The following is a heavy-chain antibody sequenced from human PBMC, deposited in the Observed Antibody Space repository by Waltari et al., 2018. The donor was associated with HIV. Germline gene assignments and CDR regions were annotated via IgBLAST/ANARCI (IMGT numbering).Heavy chain of an antibody. CDR3: ARLSYHAFDL. J-gene: IGHJ3*01. Sequence: EVQLVESGGDLVQPGGSLRLSCAASGFGFSSFWMSWVRQAPGKGLEWVASMKHDGSEKYYVDSVKGRFTISRDNAKNSLFLQMDSLRAEDTALYYCARLSYHAFDLWGQGTMVTVSS. CDR2: MKHDGSEK. CDR1: GFGFSSFW. V-gene: IGHV3-7*01. D-gene: IGHD3-16*02.